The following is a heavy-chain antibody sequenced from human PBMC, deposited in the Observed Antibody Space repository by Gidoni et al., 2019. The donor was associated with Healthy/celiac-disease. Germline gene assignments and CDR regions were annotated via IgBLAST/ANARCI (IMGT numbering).Heavy chain of an antibody. V-gene: IGHV1-69*09. CDR2: IIPILGIA. CDR3: ASTEYSSSPIDY. J-gene: IGHJ4*02. Sequence: QVQLVQSGAEVKKPGSSVKVSCKASGRTFSSYAISWVRQAPGQGLEWMGRIIPILGIANYAQKFQGRVTITADKSTSTAYMELSSLRSEDTAVYYCASTEYSSSPIDYWGQGTLVTVSS. D-gene: IGHD6-6*01. CDR1: GRTFSSYA.